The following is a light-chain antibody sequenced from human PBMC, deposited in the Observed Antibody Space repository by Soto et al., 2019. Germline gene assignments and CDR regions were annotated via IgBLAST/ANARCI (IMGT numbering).Light chain of an antibody. CDR2: DAS. Sequence: AIQLTQSPSSLSASVGDRVTITCRASQGISSALAWYQQKPGKAPKLLIYDASSLESGVPSRCSGSGSGTYFTLTISSLQPEDFATYYCQQFNSHPLTFGGGTKVEIK. CDR3: QQFNSHPLT. J-gene: IGKJ4*01. CDR1: QGISSA. V-gene: IGKV1-13*02.